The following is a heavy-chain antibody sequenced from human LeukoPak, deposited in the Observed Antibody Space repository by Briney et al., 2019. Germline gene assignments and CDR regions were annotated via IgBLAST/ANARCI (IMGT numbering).Heavy chain of an antibody. CDR3: ARGGMTTMTTLLSY. CDR1: GYTFTVYY. V-gene: IGHV1-2*02. D-gene: IGHD4-17*01. J-gene: IGHJ4*02. CDR2: INPNSGGT. Sequence: ASVNVSCTASGYTFTVYYMHWVRQAPGQGLEWMGWINPNSGGTNYAQKFQGRVTMTRDTSISTAYMELSRLRSDDTAVYYCARGGMTTMTTLLSYWGQGSLVTVSS.